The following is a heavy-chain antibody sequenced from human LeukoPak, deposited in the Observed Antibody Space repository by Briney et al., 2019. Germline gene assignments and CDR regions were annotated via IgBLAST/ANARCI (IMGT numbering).Heavy chain of an antibody. V-gene: IGHV3-48*01. Sequence: GGSLRLSCAASGFTFSSYSMNWVHQAPGKGLEWVSYISSSSSTIYYADSVKGRFTISRDNAKNSLYLQMNSLRAEDTAVYYCARDSMTVTTPDAFDIWGQGTMVTVSS. D-gene: IGHD4-17*01. CDR1: GFTFSSYS. CDR2: ISSSSSTI. J-gene: IGHJ3*02. CDR3: ARDSMTVTTPDAFDI.